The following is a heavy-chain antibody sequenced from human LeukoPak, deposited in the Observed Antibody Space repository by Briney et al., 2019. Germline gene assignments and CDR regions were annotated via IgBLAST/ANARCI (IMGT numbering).Heavy chain of an antibody. D-gene: IGHD6-19*01. J-gene: IGHJ4*02. CDR3: AKALYSSGWSY. Sequence: GGSLRLSCVASGFTLSTYWMHWVRQAPGKGLVWVSRINSDGSVTSYADSVMVRFTISRDNSKNTLYLQMNSLRAEDTAVYYCAKALYSSGWSYWGQGTLVTVS. CDR2: INSDGSVT. CDR1: GFTLSTYW. V-gene: IGHV3-74*01.